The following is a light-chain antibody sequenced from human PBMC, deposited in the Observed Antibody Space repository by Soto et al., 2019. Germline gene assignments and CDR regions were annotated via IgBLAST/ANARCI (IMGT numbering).Light chain of an antibody. CDR2: TTS. CDR1: QGISRA. CDR3: QQHYNYPLT. V-gene: IGKV1-9*01. J-gene: IGKJ4*01. Sequence: IQLTQSPSSLAASVGDRVTITCRASQGISRALSWYQQKPGSAPKLLIYTTSNLRGGVPSRFSASGSDTEFTLTVSSLQPEDFATYYCQQHYNYPLTFCGGTKVEIK.